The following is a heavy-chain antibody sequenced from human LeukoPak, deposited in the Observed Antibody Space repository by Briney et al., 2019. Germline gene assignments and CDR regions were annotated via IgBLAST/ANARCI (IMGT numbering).Heavy chain of an antibody. CDR1: GGSIRSYY. D-gene: IGHD1/OR15-1a*01. V-gene: IGHV4-59*08. J-gene: IGHJ4*02. CDR2: IYYSGST. Sequence: KPSETLSLTCTVSGGSIRSYYWSWIRQPPGKGLEWIGYIYYSGSTNYNPSLKSRVTISVDTSKNQFSLKLSSVTAADTAVYYCARLDNNHFDYWGQGTLVTVSS. CDR3: ARLDNNHFDY.